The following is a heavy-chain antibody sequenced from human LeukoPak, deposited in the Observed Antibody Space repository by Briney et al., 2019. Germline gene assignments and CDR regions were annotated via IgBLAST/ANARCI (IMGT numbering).Heavy chain of an antibody. CDR1: GNYW. CDR3: ARDPSGDYDSDGPVFYFTS. Sequence: PGGSLRLSCAASGNYWMHWVRQAPGKGLVWVSHINSDGSWTGYADSVKGRFTISKDNAKNTVYLQMNNLRAEDTAVYYCARDPSGDYDSDGPVFYFTSWGQGTLVTVSS. J-gene: IGHJ4*02. V-gene: IGHV3-74*01. D-gene: IGHD3-22*01. CDR2: INSDGSWT.